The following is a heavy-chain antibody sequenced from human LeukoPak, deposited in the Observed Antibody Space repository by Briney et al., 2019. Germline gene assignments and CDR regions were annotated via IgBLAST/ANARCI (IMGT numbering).Heavy chain of an antibody. CDR2: IYTSGST. CDR3: ARSGYSYGPYYYYYYGMDV. CDR1: GGSISRYY. D-gene: IGHD5-18*01. Sequence: SETLSLTCTVSGGSISRYYWSWIRQPAGKGLEWIGRIYTSGSTNYNPSLKSRVTMSVDTSKNQFSLKLSSVTAADTAVYYCARSGYSYGPYYYYYYGMDVWGQGTTVTVSS. J-gene: IGHJ6*02. V-gene: IGHV4-4*07.